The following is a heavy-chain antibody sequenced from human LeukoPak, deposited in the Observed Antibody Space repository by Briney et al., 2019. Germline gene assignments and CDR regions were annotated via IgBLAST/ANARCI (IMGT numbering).Heavy chain of an antibody. J-gene: IGHJ6*02. D-gene: IGHD3/OR15-3a*01. CDR2: IYRGGSA. Sequence: GGSLRLSCAVSGFTVSSNFMSWVRQAPGKGLEWVSVIYRGGSAYYADSVKGRFSISRDESKNTLHLQMNSLRAEDTAVYYCARDNMGGLATPGTYHYYGMDVWGQGTTVTVSS. CDR1: GFTVSSNF. V-gene: IGHV3-66*01. CDR3: ARDNMGGLATPGTYHYYGMDV.